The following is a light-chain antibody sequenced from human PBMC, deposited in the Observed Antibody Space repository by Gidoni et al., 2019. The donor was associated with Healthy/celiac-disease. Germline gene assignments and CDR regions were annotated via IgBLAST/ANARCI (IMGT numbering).Light chain of an antibody. CDR1: QGISSY. J-gene: IGKJ5*01. CDR3: QQLNSNT. V-gene: IGKV1-9*01. Sequence: DIQLTQSPSFLSASVGDRVTITCRASQGISSYLAWYQQKPGKAPKLLIYAASTLQSGVPSRFSGSGSGTEFTLTISSLQPEDFATYYCQQLNSNTFGQXTRLEIK. CDR2: AAS.